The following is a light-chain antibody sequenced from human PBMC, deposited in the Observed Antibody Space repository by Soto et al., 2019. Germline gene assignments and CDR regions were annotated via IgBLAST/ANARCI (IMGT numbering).Light chain of an antibody. V-gene: IGLV1-40*01. CDR2: GNS. CDR1: SSNIGAHYD. CDR3: QSYDNILSVYV. J-gene: IGLJ1*01. Sequence: QSVLTQPPSVSGAPGQRVTISCTGSSSNIGAHYDVHWYQQLPGTAPRLLIYGNSNLPSGVPDRFSGSKSGTSASLAITGLQAEDEADYYCQSYDNILSVYVFGTGTKLTVL.